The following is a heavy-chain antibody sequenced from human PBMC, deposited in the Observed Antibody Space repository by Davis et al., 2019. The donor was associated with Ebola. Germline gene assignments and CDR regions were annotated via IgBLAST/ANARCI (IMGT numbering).Heavy chain of an antibody. CDR3: AKSVTVTTLGYFDY. V-gene: IGHV3-23*01. J-gene: IGHJ4*02. CDR1: VITFSSYA. D-gene: IGHD4-17*01. CDR2: ISGSGGST. Sequence: GESLKISCTDSVITFSSYAMTWVRQAPGKGLEWVSAISGSGGSTYYADSVKGRFTISRDNSKKTLYLQMNSLRAEDTAVYYCAKSVTVTTLGYFDYWGQGTLVTVSS.